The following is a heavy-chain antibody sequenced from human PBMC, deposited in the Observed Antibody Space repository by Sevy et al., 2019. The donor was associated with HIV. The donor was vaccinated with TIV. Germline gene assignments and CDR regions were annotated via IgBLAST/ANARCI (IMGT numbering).Heavy chain of an antibody. D-gene: IGHD5-12*01. CDR1: GGSFSGYY. CDR3: ARGLKREGRGVATIHGYYYYMDV. V-gene: IGHV4-34*01. Sequence: SETLSLTCAVYGGSFSGYYWSWIRQPPGKGLEWIGEINHSGSTNYNPSLKSRVTISVDTSKNQFSLKLSSVTAADTAVYYCARGLKREGRGVATIHGYYYYMDVWGKGTTVTVSS. CDR2: INHSGST. J-gene: IGHJ6*03.